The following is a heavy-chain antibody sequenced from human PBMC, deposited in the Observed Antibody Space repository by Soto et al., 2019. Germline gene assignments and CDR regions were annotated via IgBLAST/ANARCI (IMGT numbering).Heavy chain of an antibody. J-gene: IGHJ4*02. CDR2: IYYSGST. V-gene: IGHV4-59*01. CDR3: ARSRGDYYGSGSPDY. CDR1: GGSISSYY. D-gene: IGHD3-10*01. Sequence: PSETLSLTCTVSGGSISSYYWSWIRQPPGKGLEWIGYIYYSGSTNYNPSLKSRVTISVDTSKNQFSLKLSSVTAADTAVYYCARSRGDYYGSGSPDYWGQGTLVT.